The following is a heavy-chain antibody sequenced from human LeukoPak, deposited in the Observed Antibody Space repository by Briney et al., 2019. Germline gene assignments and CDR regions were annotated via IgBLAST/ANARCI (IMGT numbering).Heavy chain of an antibody. CDR2: INPNSGGT. CDR1: GYTFTGYY. V-gene: IGHV1-2*02. D-gene: IGHD4-17*01. Sequence: GASVKVSCKASGYTFTGYYMHWVRQAPGQGLEWMGWINPNSGGTNYAQKFQGRVTMTRDTSISTAYMELSRLRSDDTAVYYCARPPRLYGDYRYYFDYWGQGTLVTVSS. CDR3: ARPPRLYGDYRYYFDY. J-gene: IGHJ4*02.